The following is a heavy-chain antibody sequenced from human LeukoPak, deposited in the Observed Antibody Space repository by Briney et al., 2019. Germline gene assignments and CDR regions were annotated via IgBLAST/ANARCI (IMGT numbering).Heavy chain of an antibody. D-gene: IGHD2-15*01. Sequence: PGGSLRLSCAASGFTFSSYEMNWGRQAPGKGLDWVSYISSSGSAIYYADSVRGRFTISRDNAKNSLYLQMNSLRAEDTAVYYCARARRDCSGGSCYPDYNWFDPWGQGTLVTVSS. V-gene: IGHV3-48*03. CDR2: ISSSGSAI. CDR3: ARARRDCSGGSCYPDYNWFDP. CDR1: GFTFSSYE. J-gene: IGHJ5*02.